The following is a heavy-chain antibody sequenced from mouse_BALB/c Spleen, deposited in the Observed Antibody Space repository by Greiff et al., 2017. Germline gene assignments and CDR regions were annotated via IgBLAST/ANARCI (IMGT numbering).Heavy chain of an antibody. J-gene: IGHJ4*01. CDR2: INPSTGYT. Sequence: VQLQQSGAELAKPGASVKMSCKASGYTFTSYWMRWVKQRPGQGLEWIGYINPSTGYTEYNQKFKDKATLTADKSSSTAYMQLSSLTSEDSAVYYCARGAAMDYWGQGTSVTVSS. CDR3: ARGAAMDY. CDR1: GYTFTSYW. V-gene: IGHV1-7*01.